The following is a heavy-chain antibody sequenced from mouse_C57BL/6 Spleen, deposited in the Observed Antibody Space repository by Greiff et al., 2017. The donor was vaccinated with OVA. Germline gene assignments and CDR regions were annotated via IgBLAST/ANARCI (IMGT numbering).Heavy chain of an antibody. D-gene: IGHD3-2*02. V-gene: IGHV3-3*01. CDR2: TFYSGIT. J-gene: IGHJ4*01. CDR3: ARMMDSSGYGYAMDY. Sequence: DVKLEESGPSLVRPSQTLSLTCTVTGFSINSDCYWIWIRQFPGNKLEYIGYTFYSGITYYNPSLESRTYITRDTSKNQFSLKLSSVTTEDTATYYCARMMDSSGYGYAMDYWGQGTSVTVSS. CDR1: GFSINSDCY.